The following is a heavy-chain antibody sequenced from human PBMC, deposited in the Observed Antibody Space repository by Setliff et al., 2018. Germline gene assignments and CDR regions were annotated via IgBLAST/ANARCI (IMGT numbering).Heavy chain of an antibody. V-gene: IGHV1-18*01. D-gene: IGHD2-8*01. CDR1: GYTFSDYI. CDR2: ISPHTGKT. J-gene: IGHJ5*02. CDR3: ERLVRYCTATACQRTSGDDL. Sequence: ASVKVSCKASGYTFSDYIINWVRQAPGQGLEWVGWISPHTGKTYSAQKLQDRVIMTTDTSTNTAYLDLRSLRSDDTAVYYCERLVRYCTATACQRTSGDDLWGQGTLVTVSS.